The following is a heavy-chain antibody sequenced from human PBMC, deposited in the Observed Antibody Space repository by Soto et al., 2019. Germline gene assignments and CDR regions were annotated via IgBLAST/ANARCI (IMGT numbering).Heavy chain of an antibody. CDR3: ARVVTVVKSFRYGYFDL. CDR1: GGTFSSYA. Sequence: QVQLVQSGAEVKKPGSSVKVSCKASGGTFSSYAISWVRQAPGQGLEWMGGIIPICGTTNYAQKFQGRVTVTADESTSTAYMELSSLRSEDTAVYYCARVVTVVKSFRYGYFDLWGRGTLVTVSS. J-gene: IGHJ2*01. CDR2: IIPICGTT. V-gene: IGHV1-69*12. D-gene: IGHD2-15*01.